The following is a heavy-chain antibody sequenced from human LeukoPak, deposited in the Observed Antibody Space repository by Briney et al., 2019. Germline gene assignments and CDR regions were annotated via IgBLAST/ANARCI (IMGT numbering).Heavy chain of an antibody. CDR3: ARDPDSGGYSTFHL. D-gene: IGHD3-22*01. J-gene: IGHJ1*01. CDR2: IKGDGSST. CDR1: EFTFSNYW. V-gene: IGHV3-74*01. Sequence: GGSLRLSCAASEFTFSNYWMHWVRQAPGKGVLWVSRIKGDGSSTTYADTVKGGFTISRDNAKKMMYLQMNSLRAEDTAVYYCARDPDSGGYSTFHLWGEGTLVTVPS.